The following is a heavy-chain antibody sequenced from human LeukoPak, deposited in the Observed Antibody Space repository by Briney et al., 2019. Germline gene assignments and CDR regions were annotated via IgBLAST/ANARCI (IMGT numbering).Heavy chain of an antibody. V-gene: IGHV3-7*03. Sequence: GGSLRLSCAASGFTFSSYWMSWVRQAPGKGLEWVANIKQDGSEKYYVDSVKGRFTISRDNSKNTLYLQMNSLRAEDTAVYYCAREGIDSSGYYISAFDIWGQGTMVTVSS. J-gene: IGHJ3*02. CDR2: IKQDGSEK. CDR3: AREGIDSSGYYISAFDI. CDR1: GFTFSSYW. D-gene: IGHD3-22*01.